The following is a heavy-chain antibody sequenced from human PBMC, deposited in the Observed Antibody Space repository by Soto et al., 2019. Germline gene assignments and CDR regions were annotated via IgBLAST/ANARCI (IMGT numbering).Heavy chain of an antibody. CDR1: GFTFSSYG. V-gene: IGHV3-30*18. Sequence: QVQLVESGGGVVQPGRSLRLSCAASGFTFSSYGLHWVRQAPGKGLEWVAVISYDGNTKFYADSVKGRFTISRDNSKNTLYLQMSSLRPEDTAVYYCGKDYHQNILMVRRAYPTLGSMDVWGQGTTVTVSS. CDR3: GKDYHQNILMVRRAYPTLGSMDV. CDR2: ISYDGNTK. J-gene: IGHJ6*02. D-gene: IGHD3-10*01.